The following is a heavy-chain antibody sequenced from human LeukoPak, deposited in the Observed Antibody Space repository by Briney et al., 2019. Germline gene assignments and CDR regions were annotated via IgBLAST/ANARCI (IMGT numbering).Heavy chain of an antibody. J-gene: IGHJ5*02. Sequence: SETLSLTCIVSGYSISTGHYWAWIRQPPGKGLEWIGSMYHSGSTYYNPSLKSRVTISVDTSKNQFSLKLNSVTAADTAVYYCARVGGGYYGSGSSQYNWFDPWGQGTLVTVSS. CDR2: MYHSGST. CDR3: ARVGGGYYGSGSSQYNWFDP. D-gene: IGHD3-10*01. CDR1: GYSISTGHY. V-gene: IGHV4-38-2*02.